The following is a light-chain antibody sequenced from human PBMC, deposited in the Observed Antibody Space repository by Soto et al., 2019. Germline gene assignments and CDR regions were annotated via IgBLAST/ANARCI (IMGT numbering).Light chain of an antibody. J-gene: IGKJ2*01. V-gene: IGKV1-5*03. CDR1: QSISSW. CDR2: KAS. CDR3: QQYNSYPYP. Sequence: DIKMTQSPSTLSASVGDRVTITCRASQSISSWLAWYQQKPGKAPKLLIYKASSLESGVPSRFSGSGSGTEFTLTISSLQPDDFATYYCQQYNSYPYPFGQGTKVDIK.